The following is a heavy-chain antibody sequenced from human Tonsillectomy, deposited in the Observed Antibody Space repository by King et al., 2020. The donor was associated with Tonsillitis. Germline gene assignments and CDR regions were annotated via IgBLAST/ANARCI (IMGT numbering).Heavy chain of an antibody. CDR3: ARVMSWYENWFDP. V-gene: IGHV4-61*02. D-gene: IGHD6-13*01. Sequence: VQLQESGPGLVKPSQTLSLTCTVSGDSIDSGSHYWGWVRHPAGQGLEFIGRIFSRWNTNYNPSLKSRVTMSVDTSKNQFSLKLTSVTAADTAVYYCARVMSWYENWFDPWGQGTLVTVSS. CDR1: GDSIDSGSHY. J-gene: IGHJ5*02. CDR2: IFSRWNT.